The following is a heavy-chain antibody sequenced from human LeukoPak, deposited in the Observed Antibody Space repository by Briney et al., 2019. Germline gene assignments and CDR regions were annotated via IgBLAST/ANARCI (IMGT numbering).Heavy chain of an antibody. J-gene: IGHJ5*01. V-gene: IGHV1-69-2*01. CDR3: AIADSGWFDS. CDR1: AFPFSAYY. Sequence: GASVKVSCKTSAFPFSAYYIHWLRQAPGKGLEWLGRIDPKDSATISAEKFHDRVTISVDTSTETAYMELSSLTSADTAMFYCAIADSGWFDSWGQGTLVNV. CDR2: IDPKDSAT. D-gene: IGHD6-19*01.